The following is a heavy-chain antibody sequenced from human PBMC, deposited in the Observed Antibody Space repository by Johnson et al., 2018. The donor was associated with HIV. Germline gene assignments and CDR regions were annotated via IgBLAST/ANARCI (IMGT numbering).Heavy chain of an antibody. CDR3: ARDPTWTDSSGSGAFDI. Sequence: QVQLVESGGGVVHPEWSLRLSCAASGFTFSAYAMYWVRQAPGKGLEWVDVVSYDGSNQYYADSVKGRFTISRDNSKKTLYLQMNSLRAEDTAVYYCARDPTWTDSSGSGAFDIWGQGTMVTVSS. D-gene: IGHD6-25*01. J-gene: IGHJ3*02. V-gene: IGHV3-30*04. CDR2: VSYDGSNQ. CDR1: GFTFSAYA.